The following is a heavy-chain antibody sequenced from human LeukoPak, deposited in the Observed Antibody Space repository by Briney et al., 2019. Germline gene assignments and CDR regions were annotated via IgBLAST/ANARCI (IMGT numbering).Heavy chain of an antibody. D-gene: IGHD3-22*01. CDR3: ARVGGTSGYFYYFDY. CDR2: ISYGGGT. CDR1: GGSISSFY. J-gene: IGHJ4*02. Sequence: PSETLSLTCAVSGGSISSFYWSWVRQPPGKGLEWVGYISYGGGTTYNPSLKRRVSMSIDTSKNQFSLRLSSVTAADTALYYCARVGGTSGYFYYFDYWGQGTLVTVSS. V-gene: IGHV4-59*08.